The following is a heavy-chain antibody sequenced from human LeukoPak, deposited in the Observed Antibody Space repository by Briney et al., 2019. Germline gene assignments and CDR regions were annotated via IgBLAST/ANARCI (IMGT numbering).Heavy chain of an antibody. CDR3: ARGKEREPFDF. CDR2: IFTYNGDT. J-gene: IGHJ4*02. V-gene: IGHV1-18*01. Sequence: GASVKVSCEASGYTFISYGISWVRQAPGQGLEWVGWIFTYNGDTKYEKKFQGRVTMTTDSSTNTVYLELRSLRSDDTAVYYCARGKEREPFDFWGQGTLVTVSS. D-gene: IGHD1-1*01. CDR1: GYTFISYG.